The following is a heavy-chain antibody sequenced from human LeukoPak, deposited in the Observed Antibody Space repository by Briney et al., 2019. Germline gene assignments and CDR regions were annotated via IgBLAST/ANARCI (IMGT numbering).Heavy chain of an antibody. CDR3: ARDKSGSDARGYFDY. J-gene: IGHJ4*02. D-gene: IGHD1-26*01. CDR1: GGSISSSIYY. CDR2: IYYSGST. V-gene: IGHV4-39*07. Sequence: PSETLSLTCNVSGGSISSSIYYWGWIRQPPGKGLEWIGSIYYSGSTYYNPSLKSRVTISVDTSKNQFSLKLSPVTAADTAVYYCARDKSGSDARGYFDYWGQGTLVTVSS.